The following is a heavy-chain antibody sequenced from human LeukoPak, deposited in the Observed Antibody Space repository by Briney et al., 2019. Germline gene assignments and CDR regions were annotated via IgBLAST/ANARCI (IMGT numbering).Heavy chain of an antibody. CDR1: GGTFSSYA. CDR2: IIPIFGTA. CDR3: ARGYSGSYSSVGAFDI. J-gene: IGHJ3*02. Sequence: GASVKVSCKASGGTFSSYAISWVRQAPGQGLEWMGGIIPIFGTANYAQKFQGRVTITADKSTSTAYMELSSLRSEDTAVYYCARGYSGSYSSVGAFDIWGQGTMVTVSS. D-gene: IGHD1-26*01. V-gene: IGHV1-69*06.